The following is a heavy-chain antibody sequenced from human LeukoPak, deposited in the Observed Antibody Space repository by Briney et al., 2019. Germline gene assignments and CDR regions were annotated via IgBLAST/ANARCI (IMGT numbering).Heavy chain of an antibody. D-gene: IGHD5-18*01. CDR1: GFTFTTYW. J-gene: IGHJ6*02. CDR2: INSDGSIT. CDR3: ARDAVDTANAV. V-gene: IGHV3-74*01. Sequence: GRSLRLSCAASGFTFTTYWMHWVRQAPGKGLVWVSHINSDGSITSYADSVKGRFTISRDNAKNTLYLQMNSLRAEDTAVYYCARDAVDTANAVWGQGTTVTVSS.